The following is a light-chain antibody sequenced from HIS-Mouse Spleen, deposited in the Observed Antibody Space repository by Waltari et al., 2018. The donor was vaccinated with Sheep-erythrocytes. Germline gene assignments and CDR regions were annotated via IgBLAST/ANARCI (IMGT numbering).Light chain of an antibody. Sequence: QSALTQPASVSGSPGQSITISCTGTSSDVGSYNLVSWYQQHPGKAPKLMIYEGSKRPAGVSNRFSGSKYGNTAYLTISGLQAEDEADYYCCSYAGSSTLVFGGGTKLTVL. CDR1: SSDVGSYNL. J-gene: IGLJ2*01. V-gene: IGLV2-23*01. CDR3: CSYAGSSTLV. CDR2: EGS.